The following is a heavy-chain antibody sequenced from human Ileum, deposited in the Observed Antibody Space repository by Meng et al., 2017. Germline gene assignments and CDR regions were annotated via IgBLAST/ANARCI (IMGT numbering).Heavy chain of an antibody. CDR3: ARLTTVASFDY. V-gene: IGHV3-48*03. J-gene: IGHJ4*02. CDR1: GFTFSSYE. CDR2: ISSVNSNT. Sequence: GESLKISCAASGFTFSSYEMSWVRQAPGKGLEWVSYISSVNSNTYYVDSVKGRFTISRDNAKNSLYLQMNSLRADDTAVYYCARLTTVASFDYWGQGTLVTVSS. D-gene: IGHD4-17*01.